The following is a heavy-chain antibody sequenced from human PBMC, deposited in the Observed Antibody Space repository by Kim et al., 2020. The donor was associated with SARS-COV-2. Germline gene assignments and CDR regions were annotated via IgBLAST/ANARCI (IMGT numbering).Heavy chain of an antibody. CDR3: VTDYQPSSCYFDN. V-gene: IGHV3-15*01. Sequence: GGSLRLSCAASGFTFSNARMSWVRQPPGKGLEWDGRCKTKNEGEKTDYAAPVKGRFTISRDDSKNTLYLQMNSLTSEDTAVYYCVTDYQPSSCYFDNWGQGTLVTVSS. CDR1: GFTFSNAR. D-gene: IGHD2-2*01. J-gene: IGHJ4*02. CDR2: CKTKNEGEKT.